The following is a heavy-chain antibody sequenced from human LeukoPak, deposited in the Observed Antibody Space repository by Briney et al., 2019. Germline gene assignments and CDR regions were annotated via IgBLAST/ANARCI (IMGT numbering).Heavy chain of an antibody. CDR3: ARLIAARPDLYYYYGMDV. CDR2: INHSGST. CDR1: GGSFSGYY. V-gene: IGHV4-34*01. Sequence: PSETLSLTCAVYGGSFSGYYWSWIRQPPGKGLEWIGEINHSGSTNYNPSLKSRVTISVDTSKNQFSPKLSSVTAADTAVYYCARLIAARPDLYYYYGMDVWGQGTTVTVSS. D-gene: IGHD6-6*01. J-gene: IGHJ6*02.